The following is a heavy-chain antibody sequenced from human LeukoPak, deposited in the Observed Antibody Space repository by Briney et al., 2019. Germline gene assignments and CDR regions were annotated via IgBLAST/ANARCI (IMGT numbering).Heavy chain of an antibody. J-gene: IGHJ4*02. V-gene: IGHV3-48*04. Sequence: GGSLRLSCASSGFTFTSYSMNWVRQAPGKGLEWVSYISSSSSTIYYADSVKGRFTIFRDNAKNSLYLQMISLRAEDTAVYFCARDRYGDYAIDYWGQGTLVAVSS. D-gene: IGHD4-17*01. CDR1: GFTFTSYS. CDR3: ARDRYGDYAIDY. CDR2: ISSSSSTI.